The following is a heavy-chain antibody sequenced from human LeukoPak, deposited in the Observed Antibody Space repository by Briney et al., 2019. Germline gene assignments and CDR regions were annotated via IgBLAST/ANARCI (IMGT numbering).Heavy chain of an antibody. CDR3: AKDWQLYCSSTSCYEPYFDY. V-gene: IGHV3-23*01. CDR2: ISGSGGST. Sequence: GESLKISCAASGFTFSSYAMSWVRQAPGKGLEWVSAISGSGGSTYYAASVKGRFTISRDNSKNTLYLQMNSLRAEDTAVYYCAKDWQLYCSSTSCYEPYFDYWGQGTLVTVSS. J-gene: IGHJ4*02. CDR1: GFTFSSYA. D-gene: IGHD2-2*01.